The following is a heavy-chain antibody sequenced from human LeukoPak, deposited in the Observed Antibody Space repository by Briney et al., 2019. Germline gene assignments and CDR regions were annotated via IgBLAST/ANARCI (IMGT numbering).Heavy chain of an antibody. V-gene: IGHV3-23*01. CDR2: ISDSGGST. D-gene: IGHD3-3*01. Sequence: GGSLRLSCAASGFTFSSYAMSWVRQAPGKGLEWVSTISDSGGSTYYADSVKGRFTISRDNSKNTLYLQMNSLRAEDTAVYYCAKSQYDFWSGYFDYWGQGTLVTVSS. CDR1: GFTFSSYA. CDR3: AKSQYDFWSGYFDY. J-gene: IGHJ4*02.